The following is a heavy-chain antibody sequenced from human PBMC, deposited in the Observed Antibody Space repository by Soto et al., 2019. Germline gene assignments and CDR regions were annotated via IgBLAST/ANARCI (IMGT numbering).Heavy chain of an antibody. CDR2: ISYDGSNK. D-gene: IGHD2-2*01. J-gene: IGHJ6*02. CDR3: ARDYKGEVVPAAMVFGGYYYYYYGMDV. CDR1: GFTFSSYA. Sequence: QVQLVESGGGVVQPGRSLRLSCAASGFTFSSYAMHWVRQAPGKGLEWVAVISYDGSNKYYADSVKGRFTISRDNSKNTLYLQMNSLRAEDTAVYYCARDYKGEVVPAAMVFGGYYYYYYGMDVWGQGTTVTVSS. V-gene: IGHV3-30-3*01.